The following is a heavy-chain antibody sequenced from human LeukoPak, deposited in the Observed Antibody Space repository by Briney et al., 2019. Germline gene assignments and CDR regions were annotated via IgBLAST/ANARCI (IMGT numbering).Heavy chain of an antibody. D-gene: IGHD3-10*01. V-gene: IGHV4-59*08. CDR1: GGSINNYY. CDR2: IYYNGNT. J-gene: IGHJ4*02. Sequence: SETLSLTCTVSGGSINNYYWSWIRQPPGKGLEWIGYIYYNGNTNYNPSLKSRVTISVDTSKNQFSLSLSSVTAADTAMYYCTRQGSYFNYWGQGTLVTVSS. CDR3: TRQGSYFNY.